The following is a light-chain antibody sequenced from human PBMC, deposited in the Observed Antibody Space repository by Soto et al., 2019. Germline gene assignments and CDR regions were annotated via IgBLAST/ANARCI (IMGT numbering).Light chain of an antibody. Sequence: EIVLTQSPGTLSLSPGERATLSCRASQSVSSSYLAWYQQKPGQPPRLLIYGASSRPTGIPDRFSGSGSGTDFTLTISRLEPEDFAVYYCQQYGSSSTFGQGTRLEIK. CDR3: QQYGSSST. V-gene: IGKV3-20*01. CDR2: GAS. J-gene: IGKJ5*01. CDR1: QSVSSSY.